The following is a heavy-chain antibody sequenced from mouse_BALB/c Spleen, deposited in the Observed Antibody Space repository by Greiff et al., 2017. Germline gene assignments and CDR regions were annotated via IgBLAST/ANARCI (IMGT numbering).Heavy chain of an antibody. CDR2: IDPENGDT. D-gene: IGHD2-1*01. Sequence: EVQLPQSGAELVRSGASVKLSCTASGFNIKDYYMHWVKQRPEQGLEWIGWIDPENGDTEYAPKFQGKATMTADTSSNTAYLQLSSLTSEDTAVYYCNAWGGNYFPFDYGGQGTTHTVS. V-gene: IGHV14-4*02. CDR1: GFNIKDYY. CDR3: NAWGGNYFPFDY. J-gene: IGHJ2*01.